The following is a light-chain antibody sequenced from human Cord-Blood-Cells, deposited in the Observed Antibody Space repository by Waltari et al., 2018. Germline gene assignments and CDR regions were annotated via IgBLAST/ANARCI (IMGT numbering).Light chain of an antibody. J-gene: IGLJ3*02. Sequence: QSALTQPASVSGSPGQSITISCTGTSSDVGGYNYVSWYQQHPGKAPKLMIYDVSKRASGVSNRVSGSKSGNTASRTISGLQAEAEADYYCSSYTSSSTWVFGGGTKLTVL. CDR2: DVS. CDR3: SSYTSSSTWV. CDR1: SSDVGGYNY. V-gene: IGLV2-14*01.